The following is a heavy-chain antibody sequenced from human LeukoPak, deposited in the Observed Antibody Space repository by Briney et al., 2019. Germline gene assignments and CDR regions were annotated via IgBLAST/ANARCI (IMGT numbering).Heavy chain of an antibody. CDR1: GYIFTNYW. J-gene: IGHJ1*01. Sequence: PGESLKISCKASGYIFTNYWIGWVRQMPGKGLEWMAIIYPANSDTRYSPSFQGQVTISADKSISTAYLQWSSLKASDTAMYYCARPACSSTSCYLYFQYWGQGTLVTVSS. D-gene: IGHD2-2*01. V-gene: IGHV5-51*01. CDR2: IYPANSDT. CDR3: ARPACSSTSCYLYFQY.